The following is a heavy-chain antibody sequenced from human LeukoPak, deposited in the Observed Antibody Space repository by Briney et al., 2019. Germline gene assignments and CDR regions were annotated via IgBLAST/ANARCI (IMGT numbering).Heavy chain of an antibody. CDR2: ISSSGSTI. CDR1: GFTFSSYE. D-gene: IGHD3-10*01. V-gene: IGHV3-48*03. CDR3: AKWGSITMVRGVIITPNWFDP. Sequence: GGSLRLSCAASGFTFSSYEMNWVRQAPGKGLEWVSYISSSGSTIYYADSVKGRFTISRDNAKNSLYLQMNSLRAEDTAVYYCAKWGSITMVRGVIITPNWFDPWGQGTLVTVSS. J-gene: IGHJ5*02.